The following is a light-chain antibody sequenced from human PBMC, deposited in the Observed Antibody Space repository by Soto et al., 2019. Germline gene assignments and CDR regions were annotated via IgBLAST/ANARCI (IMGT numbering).Light chain of an antibody. J-gene: IGLJ3*02. CDR2: EDK. Sequence: NFMLTQLHSVSESPVKTVIISCTRSSGSIASNYVQWYQQRPGSYPTTVIYEDKQRPSGVPDRFSGSIDSSSNSASLTISGLETEDEADYFCQSYDATNQVFGGGTKLTVL. CDR1: SGSIASNY. CDR3: QSYDATNQV. V-gene: IGLV6-57*01.